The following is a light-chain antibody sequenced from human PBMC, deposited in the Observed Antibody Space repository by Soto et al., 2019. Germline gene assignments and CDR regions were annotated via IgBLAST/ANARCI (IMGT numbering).Light chain of an antibody. Sequence: DIQMTQSPSSLSASVGDRVTIACRASQSISSYLNWYQHKPGKAPKLLIYAASSLRSGVPSRFSGSGSGTDFILSISSLQPEDFATYYCQQSYSTLLTFGQGTKMEIK. CDR3: QQSYSTLLT. V-gene: IGKV1-39*01. CDR1: QSISSY. J-gene: IGKJ1*01. CDR2: AAS.